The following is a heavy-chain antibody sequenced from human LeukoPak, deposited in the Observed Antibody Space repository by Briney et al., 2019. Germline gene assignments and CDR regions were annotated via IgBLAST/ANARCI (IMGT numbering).Heavy chain of an antibody. V-gene: IGHV4-59*12. J-gene: IGHJ3*02. CDR3: ARAEDEFDI. CDR1: GDSISSYY. CDR2: IYYSGIT. Sequence: SETLSLTCTVSGDSISSYYWSWIRQPPGMGLEWIGYIYYSGITNYNPSLKSRVTISADTSKNQFSLRLSSVTAADTAVYYCARAEDEFDIWGQGTMVTVSS. D-gene: IGHD5-24*01.